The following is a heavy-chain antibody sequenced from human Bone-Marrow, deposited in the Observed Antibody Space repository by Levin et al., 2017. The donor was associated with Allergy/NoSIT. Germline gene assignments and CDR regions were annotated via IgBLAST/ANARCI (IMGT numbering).Heavy chain of an antibody. CDR2: ISSSSDYI. CDR1: GFIFRTYN. Sequence: RSGGSLRLSCAASGFIFRTYNMNWVRQAPGKGLEWVSYISSSSDYIYYADSVKGRFTISRDNAENSLYLQMNSLRAEDTAVYYCARVRTYYFDSSGLTLNTDDYWGQGTLVTVSS. V-gene: IGHV3-21*03. J-gene: IGHJ4*02. D-gene: IGHD3-22*01. CDR3: ARVRTYYFDSSGLTLNTDDY.